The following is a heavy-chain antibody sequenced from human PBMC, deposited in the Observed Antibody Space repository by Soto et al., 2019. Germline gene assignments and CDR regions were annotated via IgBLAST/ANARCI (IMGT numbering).Heavy chain of an antibody. J-gene: IGHJ4*02. V-gene: IGHV1-8*01. D-gene: IGHD1-26*01. CDR2: MNPNSGNT. CDR1: GYTFTSYD. CDR3: ASERSGSYFDY. Sequence: QVQLVQSGAEVKKPGASVKVSCKASGYTFTSYDINWVRQATGQGLEWMGWMNPNSGNTGYAQKFQGRVTMTRNTSRSTVYMDLSSLRSEDKAVYFCASERSGSYFDYWGQGTRVTVSS.